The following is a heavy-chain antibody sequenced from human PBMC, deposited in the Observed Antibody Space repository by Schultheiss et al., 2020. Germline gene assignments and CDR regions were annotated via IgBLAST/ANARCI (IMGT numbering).Heavy chain of an antibody. CDR1: GGSISSSSYY. V-gene: IGHV4-39*07. CDR3: ARVGVPFGRDI. CDR2: INHSGST. D-gene: IGHD3-10*01. Sequence: SETLSLTCTVSGGSISSSSYYWGWIRQPPGKGLEWIGEINHSGSTNYNPSLKSRVTISVDTSKNQFSLKLSSVTAADTAVYYCARVGVPFGRDIWGQGTMVTVSS. J-gene: IGHJ3*02.